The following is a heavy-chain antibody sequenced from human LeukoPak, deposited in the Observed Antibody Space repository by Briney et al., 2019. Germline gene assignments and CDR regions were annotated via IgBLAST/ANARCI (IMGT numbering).Heavy chain of an antibody. J-gene: IGHJ5*02. D-gene: IGHD6-13*01. Sequence: ASVKVSCKASGYTFTSYDINWVRQATGQGLEWMGWMNPNSGNTGYAQKFQGRVTITRNTSISTAYMELSSLRSDDTAVYYCARVGYSGYSSSWYGYNWFDPWGQGTLVTVSS. CDR2: MNPNSGNT. CDR1: GYTFTSYD. CDR3: ARVGYSGYSSSWYGYNWFDP. V-gene: IGHV1-8*03.